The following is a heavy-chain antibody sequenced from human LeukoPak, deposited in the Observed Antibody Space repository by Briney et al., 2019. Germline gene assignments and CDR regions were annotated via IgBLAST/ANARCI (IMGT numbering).Heavy chain of an antibody. V-gene: IGHV1-2*02. Sequence: ASVKVSCKASGYTFTGYYLHWVRQAPGQGLEWTGRINPNSGGTTYAQKFQGRVTMTRDTSISTAYMELSWLRSDDTAVYYCAKGELDHFDYWGQGTLVTVSS. CDR1: GYTFTGYY. CDR2: INPNSGGT. D-gene: IGHD1-7*01. J-gene: IGHJ4*02. CDR3: AKGELDHFDY.